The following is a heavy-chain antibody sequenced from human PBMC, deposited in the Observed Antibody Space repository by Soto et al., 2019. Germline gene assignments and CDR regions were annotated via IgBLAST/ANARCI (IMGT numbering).Heavy chain of an antibody. D-gene: IGHD3-10*01. V-gene: IGHV1-3*01. Sequence: QVKLVQSGAEVKKPGASVKVSCKASGYTFTNYALPWVRQAPGQRLEWMGWINAGNGNTKYSQKFQGRVTITRDTSASTAYMELSSLRSEDTAVYYCAKDRITLVRGVHMRYWGQGTLVTVSS. CDR3: AKDRITLVRGVHMRY. J-gene: IGHJ4*02. CDR1: GYTFTNYA. CDR2: INAGNGNT.